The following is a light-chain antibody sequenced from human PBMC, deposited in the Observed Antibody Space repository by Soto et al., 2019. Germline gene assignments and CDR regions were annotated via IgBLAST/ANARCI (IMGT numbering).Light chain of an antibody. V-gene: IGLV2-14*01. CDR2: EVS. J-gene: IGLJ1*01. CDR1: SSDVGGYNY. Sequence: QSALTQPASVSGSPGQSITISCTGTSSDVGGYNYVSWYQQHPGKAPKLMIYEVSNRPSGVSNRFSGSKSGNTASLTTSGLQAEDEADYYCSSYTSSSTVFVTGTKVTVL. CDR3: SSYTSSSTV.